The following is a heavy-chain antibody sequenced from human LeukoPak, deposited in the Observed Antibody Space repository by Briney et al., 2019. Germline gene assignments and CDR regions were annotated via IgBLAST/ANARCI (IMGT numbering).Heavy chain of an antibody. CDR2: ISGYNGNT. V-gene: IGHV1-18*01. J-gene: IGHJ6*03. D-gene: IGHD3-10*01. CDR3: AREVRGFSYYMDV. Sequence: SSVKVSCKTSGYTFTSYGITWVRQAPGQGLEWMGWISGYNGNTDYAQKVQGRVIMTTDTSTSTVYMELRSLNSGDTAVYYRAREVRGFSYYMDVWGKGTTVTVSS. CDR1: GYTFTSYG.